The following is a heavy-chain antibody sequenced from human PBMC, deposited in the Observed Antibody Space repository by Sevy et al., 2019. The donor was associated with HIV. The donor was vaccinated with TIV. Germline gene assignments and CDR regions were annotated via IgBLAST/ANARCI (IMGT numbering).Heavy chain of an antibody. CDR3: ARDLYDSSGYLLFDY. CDR1: GYTFTGYY. CDR2: INPNSGGT. Sequence: ASVKVSCKASGYTFTGYYMHWVRQAPGQGLEWMGWINPNSGGTNYAQRFQGRLTMNRDTSISTAYMELSRLRSDDTAVYYCARDLYDSSGYLLFDYWGQGTLVTVSS. J-gene: IGHJ4*02. V-gene: IGHV1-2*02. D-gene: IGHD3-22*01.